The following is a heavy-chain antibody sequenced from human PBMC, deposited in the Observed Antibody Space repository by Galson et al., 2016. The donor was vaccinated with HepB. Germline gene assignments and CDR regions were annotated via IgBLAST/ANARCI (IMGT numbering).Heavy chain of an antibody. V-gene: IGHV4-4*02. Sequence: SETLSLTCAVSGGSVSSHNWWSWVRQPPGKGLEWIGEVFHSGSTNYDPSLKSRVTISVDTSKNQFTLKTSSGTAADSAVYYCARGARPLTAVMHRRGHLDCWGQGTLVTVSS. J-gene: IGHJ4*02. CDR2: VFHSGST. CDR1: GGSVSSHNW. D-gene: IGHD4-17*01. CDR3: ARGARPLTAVMHRRGHLDC.